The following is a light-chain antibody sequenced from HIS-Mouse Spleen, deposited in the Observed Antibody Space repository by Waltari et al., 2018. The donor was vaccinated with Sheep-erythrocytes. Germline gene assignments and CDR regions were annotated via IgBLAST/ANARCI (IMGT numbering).Light chain of an antibody. CDR2: DVS. J-gene: IGLJ1*01. Sequence: QSALTQPRSVSGSPGQSVTISCTGTSRDGGGYNYVSSYQQHPGKAPKLMIYDVSKRPSGVPDRFSGSKSGNTASLTISGLQAEDEADYYCCSYAGSYNHVFATGTKVTVL. CDR1: SRDGGGYNY. V-gene: IGLV2-11*01. CDR3: CSYAGSYNHV.